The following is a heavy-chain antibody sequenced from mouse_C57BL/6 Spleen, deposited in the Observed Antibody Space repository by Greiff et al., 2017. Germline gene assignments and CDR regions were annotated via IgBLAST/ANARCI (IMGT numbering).Heavy chain of an antibody. CDR1: GFNIKDDY. D-gene: IGHD2-2*01. CDR2: IDPENGDT. J-gene: IGHJ2*01. V-gene: IGHV14-4*01. CDR3: PTGGYGC. Sequence: VQLQQSGAELVRPGASVKLSCTASGFNIKDDYMHWVKQRPEQGLEWIGWIDPENGDTEYASKFQGKATITADTSSNTAYLQLSSLTSEDTAVSYCPTGGYGCWGQGTTLSVSS.